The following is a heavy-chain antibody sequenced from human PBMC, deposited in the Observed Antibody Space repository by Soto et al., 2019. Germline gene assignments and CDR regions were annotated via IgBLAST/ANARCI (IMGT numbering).Heavy chain of an antibody. J-gene: IGHJ6*03. CDR3: ARLIRNYYYYMDV. V-gene: IGHV4-59*08. CDR1: GGSISSYY. CDR2: IYYSGST. Sequence: SETLSLTCTVSGGSISSYYWSWIWQPPGKGLEWIGYIYYSGSTNYNPSLKSRVTISVDTSKSQFSLKLSSVTAADTAVYYCARLIRNYYYYMDVWGKGTTVTVSS.